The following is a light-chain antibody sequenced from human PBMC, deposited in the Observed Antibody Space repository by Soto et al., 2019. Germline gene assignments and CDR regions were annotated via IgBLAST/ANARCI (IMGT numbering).Light chain of an antibody. CDR1: QSVSLH. V-gene: IGKV3-11*01. J-gene: IGKJ4*01. Sequence: EIVLTQSPANQSLSPGERATLSCRASQSVSLHLAWYQQKPGQAPRLLIYDASNRATGVPGRFSGSGSGADFTLTINSLEPEDVAIYFCQQRRDWPLTFGGGTRVDIK. CDR2: DAS. CDR3: QQRRDWPLT.